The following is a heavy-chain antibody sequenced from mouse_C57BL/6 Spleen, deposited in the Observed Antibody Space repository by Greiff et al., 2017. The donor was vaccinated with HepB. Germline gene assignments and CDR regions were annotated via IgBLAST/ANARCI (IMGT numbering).Heavy chain of an antibody. V-gene: IGHV1-55*01. J-gene: IGHJ3*01. CDR1: GYTFTSYW. Sequence: QVQLQQPGAELVKPGASVKMSCKASGYTFTSYWITWVKQRPGQGLEWIGDIYPGSGSTNYNEKFKSKATLTVDTSSSTAYMQLSSLTSEDSAVYYCARSRDYDQDFADWGEGTLVTVSA. CDR3: ARSRDYDQDFAD. D-gene: IGHD2-4*01. CDR2: IYPGSGST.